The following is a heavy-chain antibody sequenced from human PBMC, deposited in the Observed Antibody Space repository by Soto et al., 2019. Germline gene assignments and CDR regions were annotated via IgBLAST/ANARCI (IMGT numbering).Heavy chain of an antibody. J-gene: IGHJ5*02. CDR1: SGSIDNDYW. Sequence: QPQAAGPRLVKPSGTLSLTCAVSSGSIDNDYWWWWVRQSPGKGLEWIGETSHDGVTKYNPSLASRDTTSLDKSKNRLYGVRISVTAAAPATYYCARNVDCTRLACIVSGFDPWGPGTLVSVSS. V-gene: IGHV4-4*02. D-gene: IGHD2-8*01. CDR3: ARNVDCTRLACIVSGFDP. CDR2: TSHDGVT.